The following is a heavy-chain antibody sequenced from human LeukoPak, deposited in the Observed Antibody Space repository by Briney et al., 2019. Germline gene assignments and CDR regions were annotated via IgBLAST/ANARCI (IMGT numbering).Heavy chain of an antibody. V-gene: IGHV1-8*01. CDR3: ARAGTVTTDY. Sequence: EASVKVSCKASGYTFTGYDINWVRQATGQGLEWVGWMNTNSGNTGYAQKFQGRVTMTRNTSISTAYMEMTSLRSEDTAVYYWARAGTVTTDYWGQGTLVTVSS. CDR2: MNTNSGNT. CDR1: GYTFTGYD. J-gene: IGHJ4*02. D-gene: IGHD4-17*01.